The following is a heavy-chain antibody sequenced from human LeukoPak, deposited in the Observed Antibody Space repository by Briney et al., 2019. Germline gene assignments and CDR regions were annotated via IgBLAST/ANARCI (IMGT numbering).Heavy chain of an antibody. V-gene: IGHV3-21*01. D-gene: IGHD3-3*01. CDR3: ASGIWSGYPYFDY. Sequence: PGGSLRLSCAASGFTFSSYSMNWARQAPGKGLEWVSSISSSSSYIYYADSVKGRFTISRDNAKNSQYLQMNSLRAEDTAVYYCASGIWSGYPYFDYWGQGTLVTVSS. CDR1: GFTFSSYS. CDR2: ISSSSSYI. J-gene: IGHJ4*02.